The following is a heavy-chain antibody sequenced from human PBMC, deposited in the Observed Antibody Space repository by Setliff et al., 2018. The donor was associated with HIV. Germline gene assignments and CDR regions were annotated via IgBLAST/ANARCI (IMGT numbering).Heavy chain of an antibody. Sequence: KPSETLSLTCAVYGGSFSGYYWSWIRQPPGKGLEWIGEINHSGSTNYNPSLKSRVTISVDTSKKQFSLKLSSVTAADTAVYFCARLGYVTFDFDYWGQGTLVTVSS. V-gene: IGHV4-34*01. CDR1: GGSFSGYY. CDR3: ARLGYVTFDFDY. CDR2: INHSGST. D-gene: IGHD3-16*01. J-gene: IGHJ4*02.